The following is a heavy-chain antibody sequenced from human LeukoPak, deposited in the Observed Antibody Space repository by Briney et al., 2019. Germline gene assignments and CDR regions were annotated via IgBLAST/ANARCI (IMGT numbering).Heavy chain of an antibody. V-gene: IGHV3-23*01. J-gene: IGHJ3*02. Sequence: GGSLRLSCAASGFTFSSYAMSWVRQAPGKGLEWVSAISGSGGSTYYADSVKGRFTISRDNSKNSLYLQMNSLRTEDTALYYCAKDIRDTAMVRGGAFDIWGQGTMVTVSS. D-gene: IGHD5-18*01. CDR2: ISGSGGST. CDR3: AKDIRDTAMVRGGAFDI. CDR1: GFTFSSYA.